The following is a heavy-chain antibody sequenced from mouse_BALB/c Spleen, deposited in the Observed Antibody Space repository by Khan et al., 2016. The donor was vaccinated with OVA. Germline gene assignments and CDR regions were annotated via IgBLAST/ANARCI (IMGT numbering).Heavy chain of an antibody. CDR3: ARGNFYAMDY. V-gene: IGHV2-6*02. J-gene: IGHJ4*01. CDR2: IWSDGAS. Sequence: QVQLKQSGPGLVAPSQSLSITCTVSGFSLTSYGVHWVRQPPGKGLEWLIVIWSDGASTYNSALKSSMSISTENYKSQVFLNMNSLQTDETAMYYSARGNFYAMDYWGQGTSVTVSS. D-gene: IGHD2-1*01. CDR1: GFSLTSYG.